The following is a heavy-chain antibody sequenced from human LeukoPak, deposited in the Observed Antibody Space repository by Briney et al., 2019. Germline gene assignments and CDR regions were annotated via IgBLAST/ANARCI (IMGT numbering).Heavy chain of an antibody. CDR2: IHTSGRS. Sequence: KPSETLSLTCTVSGGSISIYYWTWFRQPAGKGLEWIGRIHTSGRSNYNPSLKSRVPMSVDTSKNQFSLKLRSVTAADTAMYYCGRDRDFYGMDVWGQGTTVTVSS. CDR3: GRDRDFYGMDV. V-gene: IGHV4-4*07. D-gene: IGHD3-10*01. CDR1: GGSISIYY. J-gene: IGHJ6*02.